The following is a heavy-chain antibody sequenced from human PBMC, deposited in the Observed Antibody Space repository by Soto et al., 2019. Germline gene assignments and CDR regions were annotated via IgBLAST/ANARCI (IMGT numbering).Heavy chain of an antibody. CDR3: ARGVPREGYGMDV. CDR1: VGTFSSYA. Sequence: SFQVSCKTSVGTFSSYAISWVRQAPGQGLEWMGGIIPIFGTANYAQKFQGRVTITADESTSTAYMELSSLRSEDTAVYYCARGVPREGYGMDVWGQGTTVTVS. J-gene: IGHJ6*02. V-gene: IGHV1-69*01. CDR2: IIPIFGTA. D-gene: IGHD2-2*01.